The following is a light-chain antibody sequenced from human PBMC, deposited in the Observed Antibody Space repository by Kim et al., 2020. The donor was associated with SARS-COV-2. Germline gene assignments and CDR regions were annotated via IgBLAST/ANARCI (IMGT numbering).Light chain of an antibody. Sequence: SSELTQDPAVSVALGQTVRITSQGDSLRNYYASWYQQKPGQAPVLVIYGKNNRPSGIPDRFSGSSSGNTASMTITGAQAEDEADYYCNSRDSSGNHLGVFGTGTKVTVL. CDR1: SLRNYY. V-gene: IGLV3-19*01. CDR2: GKN. CDR3: NSRDSSGNHLGV. J-gene: IGLJ1*01.